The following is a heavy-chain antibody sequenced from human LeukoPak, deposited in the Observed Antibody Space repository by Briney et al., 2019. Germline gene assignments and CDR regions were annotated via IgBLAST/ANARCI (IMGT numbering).Heavy chain of an antibody. V-gene: IGHV1-2*02. CDR3: ARVPRDRIAGDY. J-gene: IGHJ4*02. D-gene: IGHD6-13*01. CDR1: GYTFTVYY. Sequence: ASVTVSCKASGYTFTVYYMHWGRQAPGQGLEGMGWINPNSGGTNYAQKLQGRVTMTTDTSTSTAYMELRSLRSDDTAVYYCARVPRDRIAGDYWGQGTLVTVSS. CDR2: INPNSGGT.